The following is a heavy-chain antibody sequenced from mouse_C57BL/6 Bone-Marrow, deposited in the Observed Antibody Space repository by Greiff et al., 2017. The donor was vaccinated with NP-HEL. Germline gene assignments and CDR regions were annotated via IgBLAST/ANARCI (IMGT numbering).Heavy chain of an antibody. CDR2: IDPSDSYT. Sequence: QVQLQQPGAELVMPGASVKLSCKASGYTFTSYWMHWVKQRPGQGLEWIGEIDPSDSYTNYNQKFKGKSTLTVDESSSTTYMQLSSLTSEDSAVYYCASSTMVTTDYFDYWGQGTTLTVSS. CDR3: ASSTMVTTDYFDY. V-gene: IGHV1-69*01. D-gene: IGHD2-2*01. J-gene: IGHJ2*01. CDR1: GYTFTSYW.